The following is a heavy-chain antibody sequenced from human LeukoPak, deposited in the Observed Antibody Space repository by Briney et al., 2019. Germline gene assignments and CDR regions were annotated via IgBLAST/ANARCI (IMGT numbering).Heavy chain of an antibody. Sequence: GSVKVSCKASGYTFTSYGISWVRQAPGQGLEWMGWISAYKGNTNYAQQVQGRVTMTPDTSKSTAYMELRSLRSDDTAVYYCARVGHANWFDPWGQGTLVTVSS. CDR3: ARVGHANWFDP. CDR2: ISAYKGNT. CDR1: GYTFTSYG. V-gene: IGHV1-18*01. J-gene: IGHJ5*02.